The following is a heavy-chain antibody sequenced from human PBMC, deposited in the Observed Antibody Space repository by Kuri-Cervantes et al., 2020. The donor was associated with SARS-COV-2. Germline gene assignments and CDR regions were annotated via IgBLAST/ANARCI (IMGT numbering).Heavy chain of an antibody. CDR2: ISGYNGNT. J-gene: IGHJ4*03. CDR1: GYTFTTYG. D-gene: IGHD1-26*01. CDR3: ARGAVGASARGDY. Sequence: ASVKVSCKASGYTFTTYGINWVRQAPGQGLEWMGWISGYNGNTNYAQNFQGRVIMTTDTSTSTAYMELRSLRSDDTAVYYCARGAVGASARGDYWGQGTTVTVSS. V-gene: IGHV1-18*01.